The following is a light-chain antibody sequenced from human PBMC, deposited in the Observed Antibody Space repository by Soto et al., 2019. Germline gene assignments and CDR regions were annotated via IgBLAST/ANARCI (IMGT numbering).Light chain of an antibody. Sequence: PEERATLSCRASRSVSRYLAWYQQKPGQAPRLLIYDTSYRAAGIPDRFSGSGSATDFTLTISSLEPEDFAVYYCQQRSNWITFGQGTRLEIK. CDR2: DTS. V-gene: IGKV3-11*01. CDR3: QQRSNWIT. J-gene: IGKJ5*01. CDR1: RSVSRY.